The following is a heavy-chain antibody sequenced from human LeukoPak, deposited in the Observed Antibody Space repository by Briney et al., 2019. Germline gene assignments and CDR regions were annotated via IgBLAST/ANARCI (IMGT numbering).Heavy chain of an antibody. J-gene: IGHJ4*02. CDR1: GFTFSSYS. CDR3: AKCVGPIVVVVAANDY. Sequence: GGSLRLSCAASGFTFSSYSMSWVRQAPGKGLEWVSDISGSGESTHYADSVKGRFTISRDNSKNTLYLQMSSLRGEDTAVYYCAKCVGPIVVVVAANDYWGQGTLVTVSS. CDR2: ISGSGEST. V-gene: IGHV3-23*01. D-gene: IGHD2-15*01.